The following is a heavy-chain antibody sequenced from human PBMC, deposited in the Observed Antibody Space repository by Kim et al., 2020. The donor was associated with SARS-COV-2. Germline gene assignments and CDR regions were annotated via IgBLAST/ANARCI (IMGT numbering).Heavy chain of an antibody. D-gene: IGHD4-17*01. Sequence: GGSLRLSCAGSGFTFSSYGMSWVRQAPGKGLEWVSVITHTGDITDYADSMKGRFNISRDNSKNTLYLQMNSLRADDTALYYCAIRGSNYGAYNYWGQGTLVTVSS. V-gene: IGHV3-23*01. CDR2: ITHTGDIT. CDR3: AIRGSNYGAYNY. CDR1: GFTFSSYG. J-gene: IGHJ4*02.